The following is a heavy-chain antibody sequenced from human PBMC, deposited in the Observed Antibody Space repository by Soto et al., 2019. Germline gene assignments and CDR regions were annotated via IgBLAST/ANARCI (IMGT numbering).Heavy chain of an antibody. V-gene: IGHV3-21*01. D-gene: IGHD2-15*01. J-gene: IGHJ6*02. CDR2: ISSSGYI. CDR3: ARDCSGGSCYPGMDV. CDR1: GFNFNSYT. Sequence: EVQLVESGGGLVKPGGSLRLSCAASGFNFNSYTINWVRQTPGKRLEWLASISSSGYIFSTDSVRGRFTISRYNAKNSVYLQVTSLRAEDTAVYCCARDCSGGSCYPGMDVWGQGTTVTVSS.